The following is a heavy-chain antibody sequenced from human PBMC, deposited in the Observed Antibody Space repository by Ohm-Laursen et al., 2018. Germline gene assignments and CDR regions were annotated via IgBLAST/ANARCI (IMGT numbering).Heavy chain of an antibody. J-gene: IGHJ4*02. CDR3: ARGQPIDF. CDR1: GYTFTNYY. V-gene: IGHV1-46*01. Sequence: SVKVSCKASGYTFTNYYMHRVRQAPGQGLEWMGIINTGGGSTSHAQKFQGRLTMTRDTSTSTVYMELSSLRSEDTAMYYCARGQPIDFWGQGTLVTVSS. CDR2: INTGGGST.